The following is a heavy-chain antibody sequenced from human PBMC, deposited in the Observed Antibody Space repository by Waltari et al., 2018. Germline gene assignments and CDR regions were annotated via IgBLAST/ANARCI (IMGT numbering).Heavy chain of an antibody. D-gene: IGHD3-10*01. CDR1: GASMSSYY. CDR2: IYTTGNT. Sequence: HLQESGPGLVKPSETLSPTCTVSGASMSSYYWTWIRQPAGKPLEWIGRIYTTGNTNYSPSLKSRVTMSIDTSKNQFSLKLTSVTAADTAVYYCARDGSGSYLFDSWGQGTLVTVSS. V-gene: IGHV4-4*07. CDR3: ARDGSGSYLFDS. J-gene: IGHJ4*02.